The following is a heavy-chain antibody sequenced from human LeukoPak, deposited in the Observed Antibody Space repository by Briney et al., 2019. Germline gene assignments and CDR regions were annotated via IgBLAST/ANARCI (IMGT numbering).Heavy chain of an antibody. CDR3: ARHPFSAPFDS. D-gene: IGHD6-19*01. CDR2: VYQTGDT. Sequence: SETLSLTCTVSGGSMNNYYWSWFRRPPGKGLEWIAYVYQTGDTRYNPSLKSRVSISLDTSKNQFSLQLGSVTATDTAVYYCARHPFSAPFDSWGQGILVTVSS. J-gene: IGHJ4*02. CDR1: GGSMNNYY. V-gene: IGHV4-59*08.